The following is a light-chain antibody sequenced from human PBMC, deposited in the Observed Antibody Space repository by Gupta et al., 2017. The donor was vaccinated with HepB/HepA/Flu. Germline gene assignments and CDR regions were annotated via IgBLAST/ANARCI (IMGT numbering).Light chain of an antibody. V-gene: IGLV1-44*01. CDR3: AAWDTSLNVVV. J-gene: IGLJ2*01. CDR2: YND. CDR1: SSNVGRNN. Sequence: SLLTQSTSVSGPPGQRVTISCSGSSSNVGRNNVNWYQQPPGTAPKLLIYYNDERPSGVPDRFSGSKSGTSASLTISGLQAEDEADYYCAAWDTSLNVVVFGGGTKLTVL.